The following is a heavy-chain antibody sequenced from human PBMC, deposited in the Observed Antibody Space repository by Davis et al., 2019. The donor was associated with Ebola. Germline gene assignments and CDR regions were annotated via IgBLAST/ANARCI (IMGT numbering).Heavy chain of an antibody. CDR2: IRHDGSEG. Sequence: GESLKISCAASGFTFSSYWMSWVRQAPGKGLVWVANIRHDGSEGYYADSVKGRFNISRDNAKNSLFLQMKSLRAEDTAVYYCARSGLSFGVVKYHYGMDVWGKGTTVTVSS. D-gene: IGHD3-3*01. CDR3: ARSGLSFGVVKYHYGMDV. J-gene: IGHJ6*04. CDR1: GFTFSSYW. V-gene: IGHV3-7*03.